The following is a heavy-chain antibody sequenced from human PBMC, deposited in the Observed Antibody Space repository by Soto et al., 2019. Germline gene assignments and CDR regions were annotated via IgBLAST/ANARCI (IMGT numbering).Heavy chain of an antibody. V-gene: IGHV3-48*03. CDR3: VRYCSTTLCNGVATRTFDY. J-gene: IGHJ4*02. CDR2: ISSSGNTV. CDR1: RFTFSTYE. D-gene: IGHD5-12*01. Sequence: GFLRLSCAASRFTFSTYEMHWVRQAPGKGLEWVSYISSSGNTVYYADSVKGRFTISRDNTRNSLYLQMNSLRDEDTALYYCVRYCSTTLCNGVATRTFDYWGQGTLVTVSS.